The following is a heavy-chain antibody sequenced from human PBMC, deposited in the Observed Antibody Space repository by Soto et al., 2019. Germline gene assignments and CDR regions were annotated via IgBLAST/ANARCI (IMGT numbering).Heavy chain of an antibody. J-gene: IGHJ6*02. V-gene: IGHV4-4*07. D-gene: IGHD1-26*01. CDR3: AREGASGFGMDV. CDR1: GGSIRSYY. Sequence: KLPETLSLPCNVSGGSIRSYYWSWIRQPAGKALEWIGRIYTSGTTNYNPSLKSRATILVDTSKNQFSLKLSSVTAADTAVYYCAREGASGFGMDVWGQGTTVTVSS. CDR2: IYTSGTT.